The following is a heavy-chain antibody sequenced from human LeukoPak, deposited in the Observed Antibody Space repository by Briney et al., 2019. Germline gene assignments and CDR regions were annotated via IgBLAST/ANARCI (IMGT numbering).Heavy chain of an antibody. CDR3: ARAKDIVVVPAAISAFDI. V-gene: IGHV1-69*13. CDR1: GGTFSSDV. CDR2: IIPILGTA. J-gene: IGHJ3*02. D-gene: IGHD2-2*02. Sequence: SVKVSCKASGGTFSSDVISWVRQAPGQGLEWMGGIIPILGTADYAQKFQGRVTINADESTSTAYMELSSLRSEDTAVYYCARAKDIVVVPAAISAFDIWGQGTMVTVSS.